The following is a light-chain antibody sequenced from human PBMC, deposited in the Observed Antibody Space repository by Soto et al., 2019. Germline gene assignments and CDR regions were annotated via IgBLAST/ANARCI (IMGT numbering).Light chain of an antibody. J-gene: IGKJ4*01. Sequence: ETVMTQSPATLSVSPGERATLSCGASQSVSTNLAWYQQKPGQVPRLLIYGASTRASDIPARFSGSGSGTEFTLPISSLQSEDFAVYYWQQYNEWPLTFGGGTKVEIE. CDR3: QQYNEWPLT. V-gene: IGKV3-15*01. CDR2: GAS. CDR1: QSVSTN.